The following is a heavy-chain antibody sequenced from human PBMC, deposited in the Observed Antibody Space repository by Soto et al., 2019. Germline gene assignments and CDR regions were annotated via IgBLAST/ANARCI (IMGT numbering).Heavy chain of an antibody. J-gene: IGHJ4*02. CDR2: IYYSGST. CDR3: ASPSLDDYFDY. D-gene: IGHD3-3*01. Sequence: QLQLQESGPGLVKPSETLSLTCTVSGGSISSSSYYWGWIRQPPGKGLEWIGSIYYSGSTYYNPSLKSRVTISVDASKNQFSLKLSSVTAADTAVDFCASPSLDDYFDYWGQGTLVTVSS. CDR1: GGSISSSSYY. V-gene: IGHV4-39*01.